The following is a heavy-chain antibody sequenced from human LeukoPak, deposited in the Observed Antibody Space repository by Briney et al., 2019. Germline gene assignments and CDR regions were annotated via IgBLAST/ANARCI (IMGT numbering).Heavy chain of an antibody. CDR2: IKHDGSEK. J-gene: IGHJ4*02. D-gene: IGHD1-26*01. CDR3: ARLLGAGDN. Sequence: PGGSLRLSCAASGFTFSNAWMNWVRQAPGKGLEWVANIKHDGSEKYYVDSVKGRFTISRDNAKNSLYLQMSSLRAEDTAVYYCARLLGAGDNWGQGTLVTVSS. V-gene: IGHV3-7*01. CDR1: GFTFSNAW.